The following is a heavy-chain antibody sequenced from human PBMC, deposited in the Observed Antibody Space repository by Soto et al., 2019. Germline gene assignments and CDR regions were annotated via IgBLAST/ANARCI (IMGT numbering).Heavy chain of an antibody. CDR1: GGSISSGGFY. CDR2: IYYSGST. V-gene: IGHV4-31*03. Sequence: PSETLSLTCTVSGGSISSGGFYWSWIRQHPGKGLEWIGYIYYSGSTYYNPSLKSRVTISVDTSKNQFSLKLSSVTAADTAVYYCARYGGYCSSTSCYFAEYFPHWGQGTLVTVSS. J-gene: IGHJ1*01. D-gene: IGHD2-2*01. CDR3: ARYGGYCSSTSCYFAEYFPH.